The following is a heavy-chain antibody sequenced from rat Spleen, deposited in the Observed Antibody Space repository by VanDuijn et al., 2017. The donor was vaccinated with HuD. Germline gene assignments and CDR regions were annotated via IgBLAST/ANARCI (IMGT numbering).Heavy chain of an antibody. J-gene: IGHJ1*01. CDR3: ARAGYLRDWYFDF. Sequence: EVQLVESDGGLVQPGRSLKLSCAASGFTFSNYYMAWVRQAPTKGLEWIASISTGGGNTYYRDSVKGRFTISRDNAKNTQYLQMDSLRSEDTATYHCARAGYLRDWYFDFWGPGAMVTVSS. V-gene: IGHV5S13*01. CDR2: ISTGGGNT. CDR1: GFTFSNYY. D-gene: IGHD2-2*01.